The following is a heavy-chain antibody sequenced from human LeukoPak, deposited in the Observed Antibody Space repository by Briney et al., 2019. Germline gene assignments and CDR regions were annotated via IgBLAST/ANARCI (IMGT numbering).Heavy chain of an antibody. CDR2: ISTTSSYI. CDR1: GFTFSDYS. D-gene: IGHD3-22*01. J-gene: IGHJ4*02. V-gene: IGHV3-21*01. CDR3: ARDIYDDSGYFRRGLDY. Sequence: GGTLRLSCAASGFTFSDYSMNWVRQAPGKGLEWVSSISTTSSYIYYADSVKGRFTISRDNAKNSLYLQMNSLRADDTAVYFCARDIYDDSGYFRRGLDYWGQGILVTVSS.